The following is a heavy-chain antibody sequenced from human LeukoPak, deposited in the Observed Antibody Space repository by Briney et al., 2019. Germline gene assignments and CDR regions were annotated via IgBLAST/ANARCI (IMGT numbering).Heavy chain of an antibody. V-gene: IGHV4-39*01. Sequence: SETLSLTCTVSGGSISSSSYYWGWIRQPPGKGLEWIGSIYYSGSTYYNPPLKSRVTISVDTSKNQFSLKLSSVTAADTAVYYCARKRDYDILTGYYQSNWFDPWGQGTLVTVSS. CDR3: ARKRDYDILTGYYQSNWFDP. J-gene: IGHJ5*02. CDR2: IYYSGST. CDR1: GGSISSSSYY. D-gene: IGHD3-9*01.